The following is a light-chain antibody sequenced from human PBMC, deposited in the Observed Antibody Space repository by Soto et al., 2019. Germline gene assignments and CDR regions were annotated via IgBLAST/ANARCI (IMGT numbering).Light chain of an antibody. CDR2: DAS. Sequence: EIVLTQSPATLSLSPGERATLSCRASQSVSSYLAWYQQKPGQAPRLLIYDASNRATGIPARFSGSGSGTDFPLTIRGLEPEDFQVYYCKQLGNWPRPFGGGTKLEIK. V-gene: IGKV3-11*01. CDR3: KQLGNWPRP. J-gene: IGKJ4*01. CDR1: QSVSSY.